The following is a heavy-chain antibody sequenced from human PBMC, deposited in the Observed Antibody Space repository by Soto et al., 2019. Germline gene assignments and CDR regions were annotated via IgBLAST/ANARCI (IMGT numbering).Heavy chain of an antibody. D-gene: IGHD6-6*01. CDR1: GYTFTGSY. J-gene: IGHJ4*02. CDR2: VNPNTGGT. CDR3: ARGGYSSSSPSDY. V-gene: IGHV1-2*02. Sequence: GASVKVSCKASGYTFTGSYMHWVRQAPGQGLEWMGWVNPNTGGTNYAQKFQGRVTMTRETSISTAYMELSRLSSDDTAVFYCARGGYSSSSPSDYWGQGALVTVSS.